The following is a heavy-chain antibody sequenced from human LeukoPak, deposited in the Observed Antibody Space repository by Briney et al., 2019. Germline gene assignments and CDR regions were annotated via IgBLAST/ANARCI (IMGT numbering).Heavy chain of an antibody. D-gene: IGHD3-22*01. CDR1: GFTFSSYW. V-gene: IGHV3-7*01. Sequence: GGSLRLSCAASGFTFSSYWMSWVRQAPGKGLEWVANIKQDGSEKYYVDFVKGRFTISRDNAKNSLYLQMNSLRAEDTAVYYCARETANPDYYDSSGYSSWGQGTLVTVSS. CDR3: ARETANPDYYDSSGYSS. J-gene: IGHJ4*02. CDR2: IKQDGSEK.